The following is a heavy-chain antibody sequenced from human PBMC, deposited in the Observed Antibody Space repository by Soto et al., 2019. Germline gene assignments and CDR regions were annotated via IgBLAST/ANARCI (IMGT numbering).Heavy chain of an antibody. CDR2: TYYRSKWYN. V-gene: IGHV6-1*01. J-gene: IGHJ6*02. Sequence: SQTLSLTCAISGDSVSSNSAAWDLIRQSPSRGLEWLGRTYYRSKWYNDYSVSVKSRITINPDTSKNQFSLQLNSVTPEDTAVYYCARSTTGDPLEYYSYGMDVRGQGTKVAVSS. CDR1: GDSVSSNSAA. CDR3: ARSTTGDPLEYYSYGMDV. D-gene: IGHD7-27*01.